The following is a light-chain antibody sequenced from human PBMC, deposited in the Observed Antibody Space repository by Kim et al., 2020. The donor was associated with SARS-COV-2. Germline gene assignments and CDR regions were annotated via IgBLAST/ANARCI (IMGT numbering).Light chain of an antibody. V-gene: IGLV1-51*01. Sequence: QAVVTQPPSVSAAPGQKVTISCSGTTSNIGNDYVSWYQQVPGTAPKLLIYANNKRPSGIPDRFSGSKSGTSATLGITGLQIGDEADYYCGTWDSSLRVGVFGGGTQLTVL. CDR2: ANN. J-gene: IGLJ2*01. CDR3: GTWDSSLRVGV. CDR1: TSNIGNDY.